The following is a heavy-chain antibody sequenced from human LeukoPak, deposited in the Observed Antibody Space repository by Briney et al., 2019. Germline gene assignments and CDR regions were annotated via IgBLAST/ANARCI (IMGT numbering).Heavy chain of an antibody. CDR2: INSDGSST. V-gene: IGHV3-74*01. D-gene: IGHD5-12*01. Sequence: GGSLRLSCAASGFTFSRHWMHWVRQAPGKGLVWVSRINSDGSSTSYADSVKGRFTISRDNAKNTLYLQMNSLRAEDTAVYYCKSGIVGTIGDYWGQGTLVTASS. CDR1: GFTFSRHW. CDR3: KSGIVGTIGDY. J-gene: IGHJ4*02.